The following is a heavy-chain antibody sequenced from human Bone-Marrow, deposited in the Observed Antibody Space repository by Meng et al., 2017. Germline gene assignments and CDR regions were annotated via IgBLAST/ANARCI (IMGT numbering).Heavy chain of an antibody. D-gene: IGHD4-17*01. V-gene: IGHV4-39*07. CDR2: IYYSGST. CDR1: GFTFSSYE. Sequence: ESLKISCAASGFTFSSYEMNWIRQPPGKGLEWIGSIYYSGSTYYNPSLKSRVTISVDTSKNQSSLKLSSVTAADAAVYYGTRVYGDYGFGPFYWYFDLWGRGTLVTVSS. J-gene: IGHJ2*01. CDR3: TRVYGDYGFGPFYWYFDL.